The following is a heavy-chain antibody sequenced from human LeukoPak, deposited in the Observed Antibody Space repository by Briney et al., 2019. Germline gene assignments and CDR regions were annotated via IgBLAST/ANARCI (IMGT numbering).Heavy chain of an antibody. CDR2: IRSKAYGGTT. J-gene: IGHJ4*02. CDR1: GFTFGDYA. V-gene: IGHV3-49*03. Sequence: PGGSLRPSCTASGFTFGDYAMSWFRQAPGKGLEWVGFIRSKAYGGTTEYAASVKGRFTISRDDSKSIAYLQMNSLKTEDTAVYYCTRVGSSGWSVYWGQGTLVTVSS. CDR3: TRVGSSGWSVY. D-gene: IGHD6-19*01.